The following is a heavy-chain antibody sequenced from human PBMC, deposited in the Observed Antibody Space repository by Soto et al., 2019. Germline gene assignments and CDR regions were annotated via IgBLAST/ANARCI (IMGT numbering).Heavy chain of an antibody. Sequence: QVQLVQSGAEVKKPGSSVKVSCKASGGTFSSYAISWVRQAPGQGLEWMGGIIPIFGTANYAQKFQGRVTXXAXEXXSTAYMELSSLRSEDTAVYYCAIPDGYNSIAPFDYWGQGTLVTVSS. V-gene: IGHV1-69*12. CDR2: IIPIFGTA. J-gene: IGHJ4*02. D-gene: IGHD5-12*01. CDR3: AIPDGYNSIAPFDY. CDR1: GGTFSSYA.